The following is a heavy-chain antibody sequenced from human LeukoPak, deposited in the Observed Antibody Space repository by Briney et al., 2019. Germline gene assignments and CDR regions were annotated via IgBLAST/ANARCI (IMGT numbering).Heavy chain of an antibody. D-gene: IGHD2-8*01. CDR3: ARVNGLDAFDI. CDR2: INSDGSTT. Sequence: GGSLRLSCAASGFIFSDAWMSWVRQGPGKGLVWVSRINSDGSTTSYADSVKGRFTFSRDNAKNTLYLQMNSLRVEDTAVYYCARVNGLDAFDIWGQGTMVTVSS. J-gene: IGHJ3*02. CDR1: GFIFSDAW. V-gene: IGHV3-74*01.